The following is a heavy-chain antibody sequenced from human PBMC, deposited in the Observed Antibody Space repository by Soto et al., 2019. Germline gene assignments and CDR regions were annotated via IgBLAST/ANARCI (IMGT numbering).Heavy chain of an antibody. CDR1: GFTFSSYS. V-gene: IGHV3-21*01. D-gene: IGHD3-10*01. CDR2: ISSSSSYI. J-gene: IGHJ6*02. CDR3: AKDRGGDTLLYYYYYGMDV. Sequence: GGSLRLSCAASGFTFSSYSMNWVRQAPGKGLEWVSSISSSSSYIYYADSVKGRFTISRDNAKNSLYLQMNSLRAEDTAVYYCAKDRGGDTLLYYYYYGMDVWAQGTTVTVSS.